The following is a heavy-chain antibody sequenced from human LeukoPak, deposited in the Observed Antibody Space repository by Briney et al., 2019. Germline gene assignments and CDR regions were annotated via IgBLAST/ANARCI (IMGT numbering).Heavy chain of an antibody. D-gene: IGHD1-7*01. CDR3: AREVNNWNYALLDY. Sequence: GGSLRLSCAASGLTFSSYAMHWVRQAPGKGLEWVAVISYDGSNKYYADSVKGRFTISRDNSKNTLYLQMNSLRAEDTAVYYCAREVNNWNYALLDYWGQGTLVTVSS. CDR2: ISYDGSNK. J-gene: IGHJ4*02. CDR1: GLTFSSYA. V-gene: IGHV3-30-3*01.